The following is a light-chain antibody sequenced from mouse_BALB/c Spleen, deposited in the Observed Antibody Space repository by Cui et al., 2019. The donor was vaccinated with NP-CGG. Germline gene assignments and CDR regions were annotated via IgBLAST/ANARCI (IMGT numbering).Light chain of an antibody. Sequence: AVPTQQFALTTSPGETVTLTCRSSSGAVTTSNYANWVQEKPDHLFTGLIGGTNNRAPGVPARFSGSLIGDKAALTITGARTEDEAIYFCALWYSNHWVFGGGTKLTVL. CDR2: GTN. CDR3: ALWYSNHWV. V-gene: IGLV1*01. J-gene: IGLJ1*01. CDR1: SGAVTTSNY.